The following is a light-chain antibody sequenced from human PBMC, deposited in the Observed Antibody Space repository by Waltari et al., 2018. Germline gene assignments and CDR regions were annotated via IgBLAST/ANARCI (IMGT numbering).Light chain of an antibody. J-gene: IGLJ3*02. Sequence: QSALTQPRSVSGSPGQSVTISCTGTSSDVGGYNYVSWYQQHPGKAPKLMIYDVSKRPSGVPDSFSGSKSGNTASLTTSVLQAEDEADYYCCSYAGSYTWVFGGGTKLTVL. CDR2: DVS. CDR1: SSDVGGYNY. CDR3: CSYAGSYTWV. V-gene: IGLV2-11*01.